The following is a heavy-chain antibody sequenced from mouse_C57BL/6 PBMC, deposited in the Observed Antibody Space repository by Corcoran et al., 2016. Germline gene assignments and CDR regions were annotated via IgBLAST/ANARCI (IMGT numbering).Heavy chain of an antibody. CDR1: GYTFTDYN. CDR2: INPNNGGT. J-gene: IGHJ3*01. CDR3: AREDYGYDAALCFAY. D-gene: IGHD2-2*01. V-gene: IGHV1-18*01. Sequence: EVQLQQSGPELVKPGASVKIPCKASGYTFTDYNMDWVKQSHGKSLEWIGDINPNNGGTIYNQKFKGKATLTVDKSSSTAYVELRSLTSEDTAVYYCAREDYGYDAALCFAYWGQGTLVTVSA.